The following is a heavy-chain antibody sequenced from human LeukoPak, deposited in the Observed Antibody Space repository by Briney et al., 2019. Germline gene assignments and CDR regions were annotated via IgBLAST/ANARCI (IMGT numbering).Heavy chain of an antibody. CDR2: ISYSGST. J-gene: IGHJ2*01. CDR1: DASINNYY. V-gene: IGHV4-59*01. CDR3: ATAMDWGSRWYFDL. D-gene: IGHD3/OR15-3a*01. Sequence: SETLSLTCTVSDASINNYYWNWIRQPPGKGLEWLGYISYSGSTNYSPSLRSRVSMSLDTSKNQSSLRLNSVTAADTAVYYCATAMDWGSRWYFDLWGRGTLVTVSS.